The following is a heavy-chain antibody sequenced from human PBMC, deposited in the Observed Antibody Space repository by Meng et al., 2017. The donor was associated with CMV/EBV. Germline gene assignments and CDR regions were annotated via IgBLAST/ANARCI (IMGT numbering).Heavy chain of an antibody. CDR3: ARGVGGWFDP. J-gene: IGHJ5*02. CDR2: INHSGST. CDR1: RGSFIGYY. Sequence: HTWAGGPLQPSVTLSHTCPGNRGSFIGYYWGWIRQPPAKGLEWIGQINHSGSTNYNPSLKSRVTISVDTSKNQFSLKLSSVTAADTAVYYCARGVGGWFDPWGQGTLVTVSS. V-gene: IGHV4-34*01. D-gene: IGHD1-26*01.